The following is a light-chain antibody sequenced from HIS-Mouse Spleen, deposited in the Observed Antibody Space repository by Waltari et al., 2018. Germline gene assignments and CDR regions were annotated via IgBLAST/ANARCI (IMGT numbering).Light chain of an antibody. J-gene: IGLJ1*01. CDR1: SSDVGGYNY. CDR2: DVS. Sequence: QSALTQPRSVSGSPGQSVTISCTGTSSDVGGYNYVSWYQQHPSKAPKLMIYDVSKRPSGVPDRFSVSTSGNTASLTISGRQAEDEADYYCCSYAGSYTGVFGTGTKVTVL. V-gene: IGLV2-11*01. CDR3: CSYAGSYTGV.